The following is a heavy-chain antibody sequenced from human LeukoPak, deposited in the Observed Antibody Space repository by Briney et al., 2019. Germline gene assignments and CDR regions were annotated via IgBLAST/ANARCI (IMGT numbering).Heavy chain of an antibody. CDR2: ICGSGGST. CDR3: AKRIAGSCYSGLDY. V-gene: IGHV3-23*01. Sequence: GGSLRLSCAASGFTFSSYAMSWVRQAPGKGLEWVSAICGSGGSTYYADSVKGRFTISRDNSKNTLYLQMNSLRTEDTALYYCAKRIAGSCYSGLDYWGQGTLVTVSS. CDR1: GFTFSSYA. J-gene: IGHJ4*02. D-gene: IGHD2-15*01.